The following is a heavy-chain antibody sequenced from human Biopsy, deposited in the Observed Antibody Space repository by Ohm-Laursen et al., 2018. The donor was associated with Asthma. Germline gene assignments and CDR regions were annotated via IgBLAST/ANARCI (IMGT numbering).Heavy chain of an antibody. CDR3: ASDFPKDYVRYNFQF. D-gene: IGHD4-17*01. Sequence: ASVKGSCKISGYSLTDLPMHWVRQAPGQGLEWMGEHDHEEGGTVNARRFQGRVTMTEDTSTDTAYMELSSLSSDDTAVYYCASDFPKDYVRYNFQFWGQGTLVSVSS. CDR1: GYSLTDLP. J-gene: IGHJ4*02. CDR2: HDHEEGGT. V-gene: IGHV1-24*01.